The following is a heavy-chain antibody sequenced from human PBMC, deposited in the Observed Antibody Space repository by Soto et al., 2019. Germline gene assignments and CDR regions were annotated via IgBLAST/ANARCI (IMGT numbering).Heavy chain of an antibody. J-gene: IGHJ4*02. CDR3: ANERVGEMATGGYFDY. CDR1: GGTFSNGA. V-gene: IGHV1-69*01. CDR2: IIPLFGTP. Sequence: QVQLVQSGAEVKRPGSSVKVSCKISGGTFSNGAFSWVRQAPGQGLEWMGGIIPLFGTPSYAQKFQGRVTVTAAESSSTVYMELSSLTSEATAIYYCANERVGEMATGGYFDYWGQGTLVSVSS. D-gene: IGHD3-10*01.